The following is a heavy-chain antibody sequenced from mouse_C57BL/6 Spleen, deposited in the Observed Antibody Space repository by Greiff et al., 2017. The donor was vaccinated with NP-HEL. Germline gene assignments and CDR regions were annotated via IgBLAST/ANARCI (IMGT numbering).Heavy chain of an antibody. V-gene: IGHV1-80*01. Sequence: QVQLQQPGAELVKPGASVKISCKASGYAFSSYWMNWVKQRPGKGLEWIGQIYPGDGDANYNGKFKGKATLTADKSSSTAYMQLSSLTSEDSAVYFCARLSLITTVVADFDYWGQGTTLTVSS. CDR1: GYAFSSYW. CDR2: IYPGDGDA. J-gene: IGHJ2*01. CDR3: ARLSLITTVVADFDY. D-gene: IGHD1-1*01.